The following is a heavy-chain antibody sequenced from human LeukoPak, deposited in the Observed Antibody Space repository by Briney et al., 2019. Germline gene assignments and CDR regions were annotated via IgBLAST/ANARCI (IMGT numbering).Heavy chain of an antibody. V-gene: IGHV3-23*01. CDR1: GLHFSGTA. CDR3: ARGYCSSTSCYFDY. Sequence: PGGSLRLSCAASGLHFSGTAMSWVRQAPGKGLEWVSAISHDGMNAYYADSVKGRFTISRDNSKKTVSLEMSSLTAADTAVYYCARGYCSSTSCYFDYWGQGTLVTVS. J-gene: IGHJ4*02. D-gene: IGHD2-2*01. CDR2: ISHDGMNA.